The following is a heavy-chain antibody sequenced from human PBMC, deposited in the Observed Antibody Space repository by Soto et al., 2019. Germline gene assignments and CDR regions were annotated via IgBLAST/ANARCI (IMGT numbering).Heavy chain of an antibody. J-gene: IGHJ5*02. CDR3: ARDRTDSGYYTNWLEP. Sequence: SVKVSCKASGCTFGSDAITWVRQAPGQGLEWVGRIIPIFGTTNYAQNLQGRVTISADKSTLTSYMELHSLTSDDTALYYCARDRTDSGYYTNWLEPWGQGTQVNLSS. V-gene: IGHV1-69*06. CDR2: IIPIFGTT. CDR1: GCTFGSDA. D-gene: IGHD3-22*01.